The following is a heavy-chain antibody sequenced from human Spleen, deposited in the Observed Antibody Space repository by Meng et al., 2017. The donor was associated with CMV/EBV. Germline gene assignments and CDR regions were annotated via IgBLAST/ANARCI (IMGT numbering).Heavy chain of an antibody. D-gene: IGHD1-1*01. V-gene: IGHV5-51*01. CDR1: GYSFMSYW. Sequence: GGSLRLSCKASGYSFMSYWIGWVRQMPGKGLEWMGIIYPGDSDAKYSPSFQGQVTISADKSISTAYLQWSSLKASDTAMYFCARQGSLERPPSNRGQGTLVTVSS. CDR3: ARQGSLERPPSN. J-gene: IGHJ4*02. CDR2: IYPGDSDA.